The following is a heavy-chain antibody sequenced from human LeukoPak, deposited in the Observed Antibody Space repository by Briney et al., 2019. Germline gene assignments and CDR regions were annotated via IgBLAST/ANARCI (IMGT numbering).Heavy chain of an antibody. CDR3: VKDLGSAITSALALDV. J-gene: IGHJ6*02. V-gene: IGHV3-30*02. CDR2: IRYDGSNK. D-gene: IGHD2-15*01. Sequence: GRSLRLSCAASGFTFSSYGMHWVRQAPGKGLEWVAFIRYDGSNKYYADSVKGRFTISRDNRKNLLHLQMNSLRPDDSAVYYCVKDLGSAITSALALDVWGQGTTITVSS. CDR1: GFTFSSYG.